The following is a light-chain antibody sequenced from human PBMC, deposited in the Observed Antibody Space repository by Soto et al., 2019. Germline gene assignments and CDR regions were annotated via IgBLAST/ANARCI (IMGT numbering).Light chain of an antibody. J-gene: IGKJ4*01. V-gene: IGKV3-15*01. CDR3: QQYNNWPPLT. CDR2: GAS. Sequence: EIVMTQSPATLSVSPGERATLSCRASQSVSSYLAWFQQKPGQAPRLLIYGASTRATGIPAGFSGSGSGTEFTLTISSLQSEDFAVYYCQQYNNWPPLTFGGGTKVDIK. CDR1: QSVSSY.